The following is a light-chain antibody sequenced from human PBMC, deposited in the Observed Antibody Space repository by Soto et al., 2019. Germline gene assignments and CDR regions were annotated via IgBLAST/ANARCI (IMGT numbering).Light chain of an antibody. CDR3: QQSFSTLIT. Sequence: IQMTQSPSSLSASVGDRVTITCRASQSILNYLNWYQQKPGKAPRLLIYSASTLQSGVPSRFSGSGSGTDFTLTISSLQPEDFATYYCQQSFSTLITFGPGTRLEI. J-gene: IGKJ5*01. V-gene: IGKV1-39*01. CDR2: SAS. CDR1: QSILNY.